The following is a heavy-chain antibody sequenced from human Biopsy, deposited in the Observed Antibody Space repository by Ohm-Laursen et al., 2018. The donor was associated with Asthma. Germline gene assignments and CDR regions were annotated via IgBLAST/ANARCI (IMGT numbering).Heavy chain of an antibody. V-gene: IGHV3-30*18. CDR3: AKDVFPGWELRRGPDS. CDR1: GFTFSNCG. D-gene: IGHD1-26*01. J-gene: IGHJ4*02. Sequence: SLRLSCAASGFTFSNCGMHWVRQAPGKGLDWVAVISFDGSNKNYTDSVKGRFTISRDNSRNTLHLQMNSLRAEDTAVYYCAKDVFPGWELRRGPDSWGQGTLVTVSS. CDR2: ISFDGSNK.